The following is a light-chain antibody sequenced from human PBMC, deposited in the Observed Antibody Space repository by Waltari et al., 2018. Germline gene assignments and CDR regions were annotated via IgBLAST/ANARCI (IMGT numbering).Light chain of an antibody. CDR1: QSVSRT. Sequence: EIVLTQSRGTLSLSPGESAPLSGRASQSVSRTLARYPKKPGQAPRLLIYGASTRGTGIPERFSGGWSGTDFSLTIRRLEPEDFALYYCQHYVRLPATFGQGTKVEIK. V-gene: IGKV3-20*01. CDR3: QHYVRLPAT. CDR2: GAS. J-gene: IGKJ1*01.